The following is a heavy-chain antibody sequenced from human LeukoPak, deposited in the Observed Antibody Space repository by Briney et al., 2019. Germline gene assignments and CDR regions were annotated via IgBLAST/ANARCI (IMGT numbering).Heavy chain of an antibody. D-gene: IGHD3-22*01. CDR2: IIPIFGTA. CDR3: VRAYYYDSSGYFDY. J-gene: IGHJ4*02. CDR1: GGTFSSYA. V-gene: IGHV1-69*05. Sequence: SVKVSCKASGGTFSSYAISWVRQAPGQGLEWMGGIIPIFGTANYAQKFQGRVTITTDESTSTAYMELSSLRSEDTAVYYCVRAYYYDSSGYFDYWGQGTLVTVSS.